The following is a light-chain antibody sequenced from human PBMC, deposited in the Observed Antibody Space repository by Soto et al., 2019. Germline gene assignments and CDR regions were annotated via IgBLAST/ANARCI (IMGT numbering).Light chain of an antibody. J-gene: IGKJ1*01. V-gene: IGKV3-15*01. CDR1: QSVSSN. CDR3: QQYNSWPPAWT. CDR2: GAS. Sequence: EIVMTQSPATLSVSPGERATLSCRASQSVSSNLAWYQQKPGQAPRLLIYGASTRATGIPARFSGSGSGTEFTLTISSLQSEDFAVYYCQQYNSWPPAWTFVQGTKVEIK.